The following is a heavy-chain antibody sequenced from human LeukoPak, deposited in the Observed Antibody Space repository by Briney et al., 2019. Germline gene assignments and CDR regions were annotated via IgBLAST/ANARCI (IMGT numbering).Heavy chain of an antibody. V-gene: IGHV4-34*01. J-gene: IGHJ4*02. CDR1: GGSFSGYY. CDR2: INHSGST. D-gene: IGHD6-13*01. CDR3: ARRGSSKSFDY. Sequence: ASETLSLTCAVYGGSFSGYYWSWIRQPPGKGLEWIGEINHSGSTNYNPSLKSRVTISVDTSKNQFSLKLSSVTAADTAVYYRARRGSSKSFDYWGQGTLVTVSS.